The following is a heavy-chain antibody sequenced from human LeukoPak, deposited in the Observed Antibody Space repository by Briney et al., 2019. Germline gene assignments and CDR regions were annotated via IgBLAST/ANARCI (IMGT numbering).Heavy chain of an antibody. CDR2: INHSGSA. V-gene: IGHV4-34*01. J-gene: IGHJ4*02. Sequence: SETLSLTCAVYGGSFSGYYWSWIRQPPGKGLEWIGEINHSGSANYNPSLKSRVTISVDTSKNQFSLKLSSVTAADTAVYYCARDQWLDSDYWGQGTLVTVSS. CDR1: GGSFSGYY. D-gene: IGHD6-19*01. CDR3: ARDQWLDSDY.